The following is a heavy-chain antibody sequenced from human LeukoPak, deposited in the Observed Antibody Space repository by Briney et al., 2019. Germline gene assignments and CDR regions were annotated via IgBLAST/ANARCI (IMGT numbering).Heavy chain of an antibody. V-gene: IGHV3-48*03. CDR1: GFTFSSYE. CDR2: ISSSGSTI. D-gene: IGHD2-2*01. Sequence: GGSLRLSCAASGFTFSSYEMNWVRQAPGKGLEWVSYISSSGSTIYYADSVKGRFTISRDNAKNSLYLQMNSLRAEDTAVYYCAREYCSSTSCYGVEYWGQGTLVTVSS. CDR3: AREYCSSTSCYGVEY. J-gene: IGHJ4*02.